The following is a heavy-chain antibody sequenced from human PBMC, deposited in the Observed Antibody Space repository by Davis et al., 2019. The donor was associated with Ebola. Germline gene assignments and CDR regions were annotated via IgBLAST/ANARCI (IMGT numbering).Heavy chain of an antibody. CDR1: GFTFSSYE. CDR3: ARAIEGYYYYYGMDV. V-gene: IGHV3-48*03. CDR2: ISSSGSTI. J-gene: IGHJ6*02. Sequence: GESLKISCAASGFTFSSYEMNWVRQAPGKGLEWVSYISSSGSTIYYADSVKGRFTISRDNAKNSLYLQMNSLRAEDTAVYYCARAIEGYYYYYGMDVWGQGTTVTVSS.